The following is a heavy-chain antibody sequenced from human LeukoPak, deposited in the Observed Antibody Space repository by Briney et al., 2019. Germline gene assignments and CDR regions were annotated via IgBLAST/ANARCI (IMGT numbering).Heavy chain of an antibody. CDR2: IYYSGST. V-gene: IGHV4-59*08. CDR3: ARHPRSIAAFYFDY. Sequence: SETLSLTCTVSGGSISSYYWSWIRQPPGKGLEWIGYIYYSGSTNYNPSLKGRVTISVDTSKNQFSLKLSSVTAADTAVYYCARHPRSIAAFYFDYWGQGTLVTVSS. J-gene: IGHJ4*02. CDR1: GGSISSYY. D-gene: IGHD6-6*01.